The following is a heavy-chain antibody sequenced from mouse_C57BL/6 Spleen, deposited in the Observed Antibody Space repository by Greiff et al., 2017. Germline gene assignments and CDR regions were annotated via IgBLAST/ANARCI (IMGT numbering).Heavy chain of an antibody. V-gene: IGHV14-3*01. J-gene: IGHJ4*01. Sequence: EVQLMESVAELVRPGASVKLSCTASGFNFKNTSMPWVKQRPEQGLEWIGRIDPANGNTNYAPNFQGKATITADTSANTTYLQLSSLTSEDTAIYYCDRGRGNAFYYYMDYWGQGTSVTVSS. CDR3: DRGRGNAFYYYMDY. CDR2: IDPANGNT. CDR1: GFNFKNTS. D-gene: IGHD2-1*01.